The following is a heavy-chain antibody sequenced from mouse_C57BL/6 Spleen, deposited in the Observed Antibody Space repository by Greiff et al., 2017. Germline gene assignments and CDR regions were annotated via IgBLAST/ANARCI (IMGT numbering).Heavy chain of an antibody. Sequence: VQLQQPGAELVRPGSSVKLSCKASGYTFTSYWMDWVKQRPGQGLEWIGIIYPSDSETHYNPKFKDKATLTVDKSSSTAYMQLSSLTSEDAAVYCCARGGSAGYKGFAYWGQGTLVTVSA. CDR1: GYTFTSYW. J-gene: IGHJ3*01. V-gene: IGHV1-61*01. CDR3: ARGGSAGYKGFAY. D-gene: IGHD3-2*02. CDR2: IYPSDSET.